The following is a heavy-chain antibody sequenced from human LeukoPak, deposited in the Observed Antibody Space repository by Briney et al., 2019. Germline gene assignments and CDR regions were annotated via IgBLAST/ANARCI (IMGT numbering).Heavy chain of an antibody. CDR2: IYTTGST. CDR3: ARDCSGGSCYSPSWWFDP. CDR1: GGSISSYY. V-gene: IGHV4-4*07. J-gene: IGHJ5*02. D-gene: IGHD2-15*01. Sequence: PSETLSLTCTVSGGSISSYYWSWIRQPAGKGLEWIGRIYTTGSTNYNPSLKSRVTVSVDTSKNQFSLKLSSVTAADTAVYYCARDCSGGSCYSPSWWFDPWGQGTLVTVSS.